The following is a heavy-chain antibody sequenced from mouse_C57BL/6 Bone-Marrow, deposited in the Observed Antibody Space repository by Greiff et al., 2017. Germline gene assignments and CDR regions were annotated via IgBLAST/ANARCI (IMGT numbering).Heavy chain of an antibody. CDR1: GYTFTDYY. D-gene: IGHD2-3*01. V-gene: IGHV1-76*01. J-gene: IGHJ2*01. Sequence: QVQLQQSGAELVRPGASVKLSCKASGYTFTDYYINWVKQRPGQGLEWIARIYPGSGNTYYNEKFKGKATLTAEKSSSTAYMQLSSLTSEDSAVYFCARDGYYVYYFDYWGQGTTLTVSS. CDR3: ARDGYYVYYFDY. CDR2: IYPGSGNT.